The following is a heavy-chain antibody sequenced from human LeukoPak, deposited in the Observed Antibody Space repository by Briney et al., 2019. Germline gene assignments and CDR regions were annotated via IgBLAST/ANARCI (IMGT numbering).Heavy chain of an antibody. CDR1: GGTFSSYA. Sequence: GASVKVSCKASGGTFSSYAISWVRQAPGQGLEWMGGIIPIFGTANYAQKFQGRVTITVDESTSTAYMELSSLRSEDTAVYYCARGGPGDYYYYGMDVWGQGTTVTVSS. CDR3: ARGGPGDYYYYGMDV. J-gene: IGHJ6*02. CDR2: IIPIFGTA. D-gene: IGHD7-27*01. V-gene: IGHV1-69*13.